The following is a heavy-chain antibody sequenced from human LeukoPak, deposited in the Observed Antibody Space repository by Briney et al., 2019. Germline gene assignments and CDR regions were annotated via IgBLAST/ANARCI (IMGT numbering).Heavy chain of an antibody. CDR3: ARGNYYDSSGYYY. J-gene: IGHJ4*02. V-gene: IGHV3-53*01. D-gene: IGHD3-22*01. CDR1: GFTVSSNY. Sequence: GGSLRLSCAASGFTVSSNYMSWVRQAPGKGLEWVSVIYSGGSTYYADSVKGRFTISRDNSKNTLYLQMNSLRAEDTAVYYCARGNYYDSSGYYYWGQGTLVTVSS. CDR2: IYSGGST.